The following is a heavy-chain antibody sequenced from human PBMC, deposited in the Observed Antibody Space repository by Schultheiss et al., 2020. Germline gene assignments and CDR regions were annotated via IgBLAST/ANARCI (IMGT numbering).Heavy chain of an antibody. CDR1: GGSVNSTSYY. D-gene: IGHD4-17*01. V-gene: IGHV4-39*01. CDR2: IYYYGST. Sequence: SETLSLTCTVSGGSVNSTSYYWGWIRQTPGKGLEWIGSIYYYGSTYYNPSLKSRVTMSVDTSKNQFSLKLSSVTAADTAIYYCARPQTTLTTPYFQHWGQGTLVTVSS. CDR3: ARPQTTLTTPYFQH. J-gene: IGHJ1*01.